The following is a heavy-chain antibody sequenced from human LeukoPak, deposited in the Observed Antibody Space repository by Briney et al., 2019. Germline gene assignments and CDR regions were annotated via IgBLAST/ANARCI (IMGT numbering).Heavy chain of an antibody. V-gene: IGHV1-8*02. CDR3: ARLHWESGGIYFYYYMDV. Sequence: ASVKVSCKASGYTFTGYYMHWVRQAPGQGLEWMASMNPNNGNTAYARKFQGRLTMTRDTSIGTAYLELSALRSEDTAVYYCARLHWESGGIYFYYYMDVWGKGTTVTVSS. CDR1: GYTFTGYY. D-gene: IGHD3-16*01. CDR2: MNPNNGNT. J-gene: IGHJ6*03.